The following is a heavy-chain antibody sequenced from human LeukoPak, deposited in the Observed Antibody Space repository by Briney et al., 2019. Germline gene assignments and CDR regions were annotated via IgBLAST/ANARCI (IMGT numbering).Heavy chain of an antibody. V-gene: IGHV1-18*01. CDR1: GYTFTSDG. D-gene: IGHD2-21*02. CDR3: ARDYLAYCGGDCYSGYDY. CDR2: ISAYHGNT. J-gene: IGHJ4*02. Sequence: ASVKVSCKASGYTFTSDGISWVRQAPGQGLEWMGWISAYHGNTNYAQKLQGRVTMTTDTSTRTAYMELRSMRSDDTAVYYCARDYLAYCGGDCYSGYDYWGQGTLVTVSS.